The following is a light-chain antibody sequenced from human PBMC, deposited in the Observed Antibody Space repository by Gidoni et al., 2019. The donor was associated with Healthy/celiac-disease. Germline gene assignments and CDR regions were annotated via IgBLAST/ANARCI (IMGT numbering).Light chain of an antibody. CDR1: HIGSKS. Sequence: SYLLTQPPSVSVAPATPASITCGGNHIGSKSVQCYQQNPGQAPVLVVYDDSDRPSGIPERFSGSNSGNTATLTISRVEAGDEADYYCQVLDSSSDHPNWVFGGGTKLTVL. V-gene: IGLV3-21*03. CDR2: DDS. CDR3: QVLDSSSDHPNWV. J-gene: IGLJ3*02.